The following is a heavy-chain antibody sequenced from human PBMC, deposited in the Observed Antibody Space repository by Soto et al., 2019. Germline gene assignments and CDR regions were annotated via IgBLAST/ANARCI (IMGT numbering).Heavy chain of an antibody. CDR1: CASIRPYY. CDR3: ARGRGDYFDTSGYYFDS. D-gene: IGHD3-22*01. J-gene: IGHJ4*02. CDR2: IYSSDST. Sequence: PSETLSLTCTVSCASIRPYYWSWIRQPAGKGLEWIGRIYSSDSTNYNPSLKSRVTMSVDTSKNQFSLKLSSVTAADTAVYYCARGRGDYFDTSGYYFDSWGQGTPVTVSS. V-gene: IGHV4-4*07.